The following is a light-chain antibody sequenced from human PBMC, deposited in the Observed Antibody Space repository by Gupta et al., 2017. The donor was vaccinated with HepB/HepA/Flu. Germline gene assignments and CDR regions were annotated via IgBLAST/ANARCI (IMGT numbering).Light chain of an antibody. J-gene: IGLJ3*02. Sequence: QSVLTQPPSASGTHGQRVTISCSGSNSNIGSNAVNWYQQLPGTAPKLLIYRNNQRPSGVPDRFSGSKSGTSASLAISGLQSEDEADYYCGAWDDSLIGWVFGGGSKVTVL. V-gene: IGLV1-44*01. CDR1: NSNIGSNA. CDR2: RNN. CDR3: GAWDDSLIGWV.